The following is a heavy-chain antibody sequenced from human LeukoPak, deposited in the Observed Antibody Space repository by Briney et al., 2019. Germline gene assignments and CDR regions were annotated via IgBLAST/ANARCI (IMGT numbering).Heavy chain of an antibody. Sequence: PGRSLRLSCAASGFTFDDYAMHWVRQAPGKGLEWVSGISWNSGSIGYADSVKGRFTISRDNAKNSLYLQMNSLRAEDTALYYRAKGYYDILTGPTENWGQGTLVTVSS. CDR3: AKGYYDILTGPTEN. CDR1: GFTFDDYA. CDR2: ISWNSGSI. J-gene: IGHJ4*02. D-gene: IGHD3-9*01. V-gene: IGHV3-9*01.